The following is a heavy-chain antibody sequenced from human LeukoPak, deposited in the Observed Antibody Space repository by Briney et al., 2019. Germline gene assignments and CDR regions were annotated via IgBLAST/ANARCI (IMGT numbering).Heavy chain of an antibody. CDR3: ASTEYSSSLGYYMDV. Sequence: GGSLRLSCAASGFTFSSYSMNWVRQAPGKGLEWVSSISSSSSYIYYADSVKGRFTISRDNAKNSLYLQMNSLRAEDTAVYYCASTEYSSSLGYYMDVWGKGTTVTISS. CDR1: GFTFSSYS. D-gene: IGHD6-6*01. CDR2: ISSSSSYI. V-gene: IGHV3-21*01. J-gene: IGHJ6*03.